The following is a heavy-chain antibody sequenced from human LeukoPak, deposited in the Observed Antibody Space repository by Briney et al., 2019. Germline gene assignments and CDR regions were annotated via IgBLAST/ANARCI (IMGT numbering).Heavy chain of an antibody. CDR2: ISSSSSYI. D-gene: IGHD3-10*01. J-gene: IGHJ4*02. V-gene: IGHV3-21*01. CDR1: GFTFSSYS. CDR3: ASFKTNYYGSGSYLDFDY. Sequence: KPGGSLRLSCAASGFTFSSYSMNWVRQAPGKGLEWVSSISSSSSYIYYADSVKGRFTISRDNAKNSLYLQMNSLRAEDTAVYYCASFKTNYYGSGSYLDFDYWGQGTLVTVSS.